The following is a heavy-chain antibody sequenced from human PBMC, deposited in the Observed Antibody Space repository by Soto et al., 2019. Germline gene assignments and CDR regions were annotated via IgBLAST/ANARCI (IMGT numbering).Heavy chain of an antibody. V-gene: IGHV3-30*18. CDR3: AKGGPGLAYYYYGMDV. Sequence: QVQLVESGGGVVQPGRSLRLSCAASGFTFSSYGMHWVRQAPGKGLEWVAVISYDGSNKYYADSVKGRFTISRDNSKNTLYLQMNSLRAEDTAVYYCAKGGPGLAYYYYGMDVWGQGTTVTVSS. J-gene: IGHJ6*02. D-gene: IGHD1-26*01. CDR2: ISYDGSNK. CDR1: GFTFSSYG.